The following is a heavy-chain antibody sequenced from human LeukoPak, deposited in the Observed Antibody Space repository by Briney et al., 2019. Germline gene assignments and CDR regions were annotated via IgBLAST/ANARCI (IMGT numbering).Heavy chain of an antibody. D-gene: IGHD3-10*01. J-gene: IGHJ6*02. Sequence: ASVKVSCKASGYTFTSYGISWVRQAPGQGLEWMGWISAYNGNTNYAQKLQGRVTMTTDTSTSTAYMEMRSLTSDDTAVYYWARDRTMVGGVIHRTSYYYGMDVWGQGTTVTVSS. CDR2: ISAYNGNT. CDR3: ARDRTMVGGVIHRTSYYYGMDV. CDR1: GYTFTSYG. V-gene: IGHV1-18*01.